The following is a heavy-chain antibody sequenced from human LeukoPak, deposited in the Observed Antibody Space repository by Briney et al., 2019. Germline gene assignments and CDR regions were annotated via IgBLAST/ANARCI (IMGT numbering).Heavy chain of an antibody. D-gene: IGHD4-17*01. Sequence: SETLSLTCTVSGHSIINSYYWGWIRQPPGKGLEWIGSIYYSGSTYYNPSLKSRVTISVDTSKNQFSLKLSSVTAADTAVYYCARLPVTRYYYYYYMDVWGKGTTVTVSS. CDR1: GHSIINSYY. CDR2: IYYSGST. CDR3: ARLPVTRYYYYYYMDV. V-gene: IGHV4-38-2*02. J-gene: IGHJ6*03.